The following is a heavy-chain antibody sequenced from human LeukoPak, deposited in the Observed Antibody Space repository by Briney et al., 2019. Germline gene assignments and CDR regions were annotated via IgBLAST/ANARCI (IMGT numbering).Heavy chain of an antibody. V-gene: IGHV1-46*01. CDR1: GYTFTSYY. J-gene: IGHJ6*03. Sequence: ASVKVSCKASGYTFTSYYMHWVRQAPGQGLEWMGIINPSGGSTSYAQKFQGRVTMTRDTSTSTVYMELSSLRSEDTAVYYCARNPWGFGEFPSGYYYMDVWGKATTVTVSS. CDR2: INPSGGST. D-gene: IGHD3-10*01. CDR3: ARNPWGFGEFPSGYYYMDV.